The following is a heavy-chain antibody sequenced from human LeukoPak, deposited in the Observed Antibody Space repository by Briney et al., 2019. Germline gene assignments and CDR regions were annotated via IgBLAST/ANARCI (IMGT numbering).Heavy chain of an antibody. CDR2: INSDGSST. CDR3: ARGSIPWDYMDV. J-gene: IGHJ6*03. D-gene: IGHD2-2*02. Sequence: GGSLRLSCAASGFTFSTYWMHWVRQAPGKGLVWVSRINSDGSSTSYADSVKGRFTISRDNAKNTLYLQMNSLRAEDTAVYYCARGSIPWDYMDVWGKGTTVTVSS. V-gene: IGHV3-74*01. CDR1: GFTFSTYW.